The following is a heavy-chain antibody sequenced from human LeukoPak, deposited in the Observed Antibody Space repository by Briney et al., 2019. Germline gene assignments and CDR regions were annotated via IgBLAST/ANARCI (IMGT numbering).Heavy chain of an antibody. Sequence: GGSLRLSCVASGFTFSTYSMNWVRQAPGKGLEWVSCISSSSTYIHYADSVKGRFTISRDNSKNTLYLQMNSLRAEDTAVYYCARGGWYGDYWGQGTLVTVSS. D-gene: IGHD6-19*01. CDR1: GFTFSTYS. J-gene: IGHJ4*02. CDR3: ARGGWYGDY. V-gene: IGHV3-21*04. CDR2: ISSSSTYI.